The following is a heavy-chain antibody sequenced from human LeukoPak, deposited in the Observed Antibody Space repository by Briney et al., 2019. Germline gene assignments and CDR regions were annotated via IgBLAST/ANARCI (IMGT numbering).Heavy chain of an antibody. Sequence: SETLSLTCTVSGGSISSGSYYWSWIRQPAGKGLEWIGRIYTSGSTNYNPSLKSRVTISVDTSKNQFSLKLSSVTAADTAVYYCARESSMVRGGNWFDPRGQGTLVTVSS. CDR2: IYTSGST. V-gene: IGHV4-61*02. CDR3: ARESSMVRGGNWFDP. CDR1: GGSISSGSYY. D-gene: IGHD3-10*01. J-gene: IGHJ5*02.